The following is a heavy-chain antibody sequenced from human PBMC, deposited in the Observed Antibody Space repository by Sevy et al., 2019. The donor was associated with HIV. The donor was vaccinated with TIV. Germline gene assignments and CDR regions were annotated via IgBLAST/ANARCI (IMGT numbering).Heavy chain of an antibody. V-gene: IGHV3-30*09. CDR3: AREGQLWFVYYFDN. CDR2: ISYDGSNK. J-gene: IGHJ4*02. CDR1: GFTFRNYA. D-gene: IGHD3-10*01. Sequence: GGSLRLSCTASGFTFRNYAMNWVRQAPGKGLERVALISYDGSNKDYADSVRGRFAISRDNSKNTLYLQMNSLRPEDTAIDYCAREGQLWFVYYFDNWGQGTLVTVSS.